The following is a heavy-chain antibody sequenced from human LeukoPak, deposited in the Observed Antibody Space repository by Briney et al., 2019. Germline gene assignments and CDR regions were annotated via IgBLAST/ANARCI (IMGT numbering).Heavy chain of an antibody. CDR1: GYTFTSYG. V-gene: IGHV1-18*01. Sequence: ASVTVSCTASGYTFTSYGISWVRQAPGQGLEWMGWISAYNANTNYAQKLQGRVTMTTDTSASTAYMELRSLRSDDTAVYYCATHRGYCSSTSCQNELELDYWGQGTLVTVSS. CDR3: ATHRGYCSSTSCQNELELDY. J-gene: IGHJ4*02. D-gene: IGHD2-2*03. CDR2: ISAYNANT.